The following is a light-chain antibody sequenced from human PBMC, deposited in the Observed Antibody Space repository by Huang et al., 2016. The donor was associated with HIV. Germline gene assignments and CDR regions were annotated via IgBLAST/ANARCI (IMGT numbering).Light chain of an antibody. V-gene: IGKV4-1*01. CDR3: QQYYDTPWT. CDR2: WAS. J-gene: IGKJ1*01. Sequence: DIVMTQSPDSLAVSLGEGASINCTSSQSVLSSSNGKNYLAWCQQKPGQPPYLLFYWASTRAAGVPDRFSGRVSGTDFTLTIGRLQAEDVAVYYCQQYYDTPWTFGQGTKVEIK. CDR1: QSVLSSSNGKNY.